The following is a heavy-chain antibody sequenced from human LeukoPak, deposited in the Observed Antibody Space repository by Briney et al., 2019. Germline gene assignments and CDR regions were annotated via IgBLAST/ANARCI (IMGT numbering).Heavy chain of an antibody. Sequence: PGGSLRLSCAASGFTFRSYNMNWVRQAPGKGLEWVSYISSSSSTIYYADSVKGRFTISRDNAKNSLYLQMNSLRAEDTAVYYCARDPAGGDYVDAFDIWGQGTMVTVSS. CDR1: GFTFRSYN. CDR3: ARDPAGGDYVDAFDI. CDR2: ISSSSSTI. D-gene: IGHD4-17*01. V-gene: IGHV3-48*01. J-gene: IGHJ3*02.